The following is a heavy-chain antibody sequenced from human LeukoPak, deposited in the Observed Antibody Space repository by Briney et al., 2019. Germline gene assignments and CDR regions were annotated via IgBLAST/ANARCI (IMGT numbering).Heavy chain of an antibody. D-gene: IGHD3-22*01. CDR3: ARDPGYYDSSGYYHYYFDY. J-gene: IGHJ4*02. CDR2: IIPILGIA. V-gene: IGHV1-69*04. Sequence: SVKVSCKASGGTFSSYAISWVRQAPGQGLEWMGRIIPILGIANYAQKFQGRVTITAYKSTSTAYMELSSLRSEDTAVYYCARDPGYYDSSGYYHYYFDYWGQGTLVTVSS. CDR1: GGTFSSYA.